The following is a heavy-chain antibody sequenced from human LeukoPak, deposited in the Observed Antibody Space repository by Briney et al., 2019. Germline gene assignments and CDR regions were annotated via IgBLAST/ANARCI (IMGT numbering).Heavy chain of an antibody. CDR2: IYYSGST. D-gene: IGHD6-19*01. J-gene: IGHJ4*02. Sequence: SETLSLTCTVSGYSISSGYYWGWIRQPPGKGLEWIGSIYYSGSTYYNPSLKSRVTISVDTSKNQFSLKLSSVTAADTAVYYCARDSSGWYNDYWGQGTLVTVSS. V-gene: IGHV4-38-2*02. CDR1: GYSISSGYY. CDR3: ARDSSGWYNDY.